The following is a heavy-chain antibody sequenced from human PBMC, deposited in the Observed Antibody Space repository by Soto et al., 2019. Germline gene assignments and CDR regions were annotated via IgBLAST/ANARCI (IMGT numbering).Heavy chain of an antibody. CDR1: GYTFISHG. D-gene: IGHD3-22*01. CDR3: ARVGKDYYDSSGYRKQNYYYYGMDV. CDR2: ISVKNGNT. V-gene: IGHV1-18*04. Sequence: ASVKVSCKASGYTFISHGITWVRQAPGQGLEWMGWISVKNGNTKYAQEVQDRVTMTTDTSTSTVYMELSSLRSEDTAVYYCARVGKDYYDSSGYRKQNYYYYGMDVWGQGTTVTVSS. J-gene: IGHJ6*02.